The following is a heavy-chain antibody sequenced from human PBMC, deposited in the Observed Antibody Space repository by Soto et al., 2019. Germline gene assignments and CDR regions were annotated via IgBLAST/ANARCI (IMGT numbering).Heavy chain of an antibody. D-gene: IGHD4-17*01. Sequence: DVQLRESGGGLVQPGGSLRLSCAASGFTFSSHAMAWVRQAPGKGLEWVSGISNSGGSTYYADSVRGRFTISRDNSKNTLYLQMSSLRVEDTAVYHCVRDPEAEGTVNWFDPWGLGTLVTVSS. J-gene: IGHJ5*01. CDR1: GFTFSSHA. V-gene: IGHV3-23*01. CDR2: ISNSGGST. CDR3: VRDPEAEGTVNWFDP.